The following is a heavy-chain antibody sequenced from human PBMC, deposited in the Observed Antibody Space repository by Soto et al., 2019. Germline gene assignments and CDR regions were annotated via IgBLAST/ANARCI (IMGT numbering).Heavy chain of an antibody. CDR2: INPSGGST. V-gene: IGHV1-46*01. Sequence: ASVEVSCKXSGYTFTSYYMHWVRQAPGQGLEWMGIINPSGGSTSYAQKFQGRVTMTRDTSTSTVYMELSSLRSEDTAVYYCARDHYDSSGYPSDAFDIWGQGTMVTVSS. CDR3: ARDHYDSSGYPSDAFDI. J-gene: IGHJ3*02. CDR1: GYTFTSYY. D-gene: IGHD3-22*01.